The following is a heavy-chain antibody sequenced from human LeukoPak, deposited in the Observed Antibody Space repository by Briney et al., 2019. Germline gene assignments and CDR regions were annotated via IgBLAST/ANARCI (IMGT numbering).Heavy chain of an antibody. CDR2: IYGGGTT. CDR1: GVTVSRNY. CDR3: AKGGLYYYMDV. V-gene: IGHV3-53*01. J-gene: IGHJ6*03. D-gene: IGHD5-12*01. Sequence: GGSLRLSCAASGVTVSRNYMTWVRQAPGKGLKWVSIIYGGGTTDYADSVKGRFTISRDNSKNTLYLQMNSLRAEDTVIYYCAKGGLYYYMDVWGKGTTVTVSS.